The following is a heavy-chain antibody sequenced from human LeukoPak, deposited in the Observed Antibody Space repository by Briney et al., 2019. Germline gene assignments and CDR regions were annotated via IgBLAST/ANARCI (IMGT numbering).Heavy chain of an antibody. CDR3: VRTPPNWGFDY. CDR2: MSPNSGDT. Sequence: ASVKVSCKASGYTFTSYDINWVRQATGQGLEWMGWMSPNSGDTGYAQKFQGRVTMTSDSSISTAFMELSSLRSEDTAIYYCVRTPPNWGFDYWGQGTLVTVSS. V-gene: IGHV1-8*01. D-gene: IGHD7-27*01. J-gene: IGHJ4*02. CDR1: GYTFTSYD.